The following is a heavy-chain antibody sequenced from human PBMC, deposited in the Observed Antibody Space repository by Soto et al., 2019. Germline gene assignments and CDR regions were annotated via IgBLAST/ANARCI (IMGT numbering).Heavy chain of an antibody. V-gene: IGHV3-64D*06. CDR2: ITTEGGTT. J-gene: IGHJ4*02. Sequence: PGGSLRLSCSASGFTFSSSTMHWVRQAPGKGLEYVSAITTEGGTTYYADSVKGRFTISRDNSKNTLYLQMSSLRPVDTAVYYCVKLGYSYGQYTDYWGRGTLVTVSS. CDR1: GFTFSSST. D-gene: IGHD5-18*01. CDR3: VKLGYSYGQYTDY.